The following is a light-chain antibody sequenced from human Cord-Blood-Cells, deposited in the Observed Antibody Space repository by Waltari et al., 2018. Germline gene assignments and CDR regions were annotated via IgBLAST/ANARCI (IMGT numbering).Light chain of an antibody. Sequence: QSALTQPPSASGSPGQSVTISCTGTSSDVGGYNYVSWYQQHPGKAPKLMIYEVSKRPSGVPERFSGSKSGNTASLTVSGLQAEDEADYYSSSYAGSNNFVVFGGGTKLTVL. J-gene: IGLJ2*01. CDR3: SSYAGSNNFVV. V-gene: IGLV2-8*01. CDR2: EVS. CDR1: SSDVGGYNY.